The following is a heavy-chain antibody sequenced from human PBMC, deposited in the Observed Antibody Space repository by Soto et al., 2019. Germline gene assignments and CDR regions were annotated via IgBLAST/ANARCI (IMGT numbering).Heavy chain of an antibody. CDR1: GYTFSSYS. CDR3: ARDNGYFDV. D-gene: IGHD2-8*01. Sequence: QIQMVQSGAELKQPGASVKISCKTSGYTFSSYSINWVRQAPGQGLEWMAWISTYSGNTHYAERVQGRVTVTLDKSARTAFMEMRGLTSDDTAVYFCARDNGYFDVWGQGTLVTVSS. V-gene: IGHV1-18*04. J-gene: IGHJ4*02. CDR2: ISTYSGNT.